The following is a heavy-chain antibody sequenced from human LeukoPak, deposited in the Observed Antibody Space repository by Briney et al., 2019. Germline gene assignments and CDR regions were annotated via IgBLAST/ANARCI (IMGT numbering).Heavy chain of an antibody. D-gene: IGHD5-18*01. Sequence: GESLKISCKGSGYTFSNLWIAWVRQMPGKGLEWMGSIYPGDSDTRYSPSFQGQVTISADKSLATASLLWSSVKASDTAMYLSARLPDTTPWGQGTLVTVSS. CDR3: ARLPDTTP. J-gene: IGHJ5*02. CDR2: IYPGDSDT. CDR1: GYTFSNLW. V-gene: IGHV5-51*01.